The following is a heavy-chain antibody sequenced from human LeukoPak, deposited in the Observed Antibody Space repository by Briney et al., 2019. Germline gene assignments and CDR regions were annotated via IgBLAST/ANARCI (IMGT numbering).Heavy chain of an antibody. V-gene: IGHV1-2*02. D-gene: IGHD5-18*01. CDR3: ARSFVQLWLFDY. CDR1: GYTFTGYY. J-gene: IGHJ4*02. Sequence: ASVNVSCKASGYTFTGYYMHWVRQAPGQGLEWMGWINPNSGGTNYAQKFQGRVTMTRDTSISTAYMELSRLRSDDTAVYYCARSFVQLWLFDYWGQGTLVTVSS. CDR2: INPNSGGT.